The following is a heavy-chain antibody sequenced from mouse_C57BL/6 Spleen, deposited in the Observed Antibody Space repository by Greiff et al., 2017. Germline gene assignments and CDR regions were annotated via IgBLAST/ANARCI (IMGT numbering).Heavy chain of an antibody. CDR1: GYSFTDYT. CDR3: ASDYDDGLYAMDY. V-gene: IGHV1-39*01. D-gene: IGHD2-4*01. CDR2: INPNYGTT. Sequence: VQLKESGPELVKPGASVKISCKASGYSFTDYTMNWVKQSNGKSLEWIGVINPNYGTTSYNQKFKGKATLTVDQSSSTAYMQLNSLTSEDSAVYYCASDYDDGLYAMDYWGQGTSVTVSS. J-gene: IGHJ4*01.